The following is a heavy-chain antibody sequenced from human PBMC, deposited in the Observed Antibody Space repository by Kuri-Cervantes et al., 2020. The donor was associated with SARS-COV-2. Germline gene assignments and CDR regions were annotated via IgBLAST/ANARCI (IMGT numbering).Heavy chain of an antibody. V-gene: IGHV3-23*01. CDR2: ISGSGGST. CDR1: GFTFSSYA. CDR3: ANWNDEDY. J-gene: IGHJ4*02. Sequence: GESLKISCAASGFTFSSYAMSWVRQAPGKGLEWVSAISGSGGSTYYADSVKGRFTISRDNSKNTLYLQMNSLRAEDTAVYYRANWNDEDYWGQGTLVTVSS. D-gene: IGHD1-1*01.